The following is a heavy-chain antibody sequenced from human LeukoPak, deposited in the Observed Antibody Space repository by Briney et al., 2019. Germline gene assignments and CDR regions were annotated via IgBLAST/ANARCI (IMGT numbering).Heavy chain of an antibody. Sequence: SETLSLTCTVSGGSISSYYWSWLRQPPGEGLEWLGNIYYSGSTNYNPPLKSRVTISVDTSKNQFSLRLSSVTAADTAVYYCARQSYTAYYYYGMDVWGQGTTVTVSS. J-gene: IGHJ6*02. CDR3: ARQSYTAYYYYGMDV. D-gene: IGHD3-10*01. CDR2: IYYSGST. V-gene: IGHV4-59*08. CDR1: GGSISSYY.